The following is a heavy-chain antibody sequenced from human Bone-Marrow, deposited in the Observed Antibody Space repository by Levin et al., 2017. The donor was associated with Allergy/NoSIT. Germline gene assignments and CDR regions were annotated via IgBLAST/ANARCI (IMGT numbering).Heavy chain of an antibody. CDR2: IIPIFGTA. Sequence: SVKVSCKASGGTFSSYAISWVRQAPGQGLEWMGGIIPIFGTANYAQKFQGRVTITADESTSTAYMELSSLRSEDTAVYYCAREIPATVTTEAFDYWGQGTLVTVSS. CDR3: AREIPATVTTEAFDY. D-gene: IGHD4-17*01. CDR1: GGTFSSYA. J-gene: IGHJ4*02. V-gene: IGHV1-69*13.